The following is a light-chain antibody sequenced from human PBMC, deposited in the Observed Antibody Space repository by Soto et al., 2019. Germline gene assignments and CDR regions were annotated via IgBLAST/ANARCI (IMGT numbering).Light chain of an antibody. V-gene: IGLV2-23*02. CDR1: SRDIGTSNL. J-gene: IGLJ1*01. CDR3: YSFTDISTSLFV. CDR2: EVT. Sequence: QSALTQPASVSGSSGQSITISCTGTSRDIGTSNLVSWYQQYPGKAPKLMIYEVTKRPSGISYRFSGSKSGNTASLTISGLQPEDEADYYCYSFTDISTSLFVFGTGTKVPVL.